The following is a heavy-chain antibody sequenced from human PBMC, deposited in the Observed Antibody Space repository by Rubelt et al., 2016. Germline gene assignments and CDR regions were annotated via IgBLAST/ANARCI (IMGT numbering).Heavy chain of an antibody. CDR3: ARLVPAAIAGGYYYGMDV. V-gene: IGHV4-31*02. D-gene: IGHD2-2*01. J-gene: IGHJ6*02. Sequence: RVTISVDTSKNQFSLKLSSVTAADTAVYYCARLVPAAIAGGYYYGMDVWGQGTTVTVSS.